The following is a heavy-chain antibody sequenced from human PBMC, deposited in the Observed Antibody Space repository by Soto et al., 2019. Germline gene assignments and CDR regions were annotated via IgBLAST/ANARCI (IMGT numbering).Heavy chain of an antibody. CDR1: GGSISSSSYY. V-gene: IGHV4-39*01. D-gene: IGHD2-15*01. Sequence: SETLSLTCTVSGGSISSSSYYWAWIRQPPGKGLEWIGSMLYSGLTYYNPSLKSRVTLSVDTSKNQFSVRLNSVTASDTAVYYCAPLSVSLSGPYGIHVWGQGTTVTVSS. CDR3: APLSVSLSGPYGIHV. J-gene: IGHJ6*02. CDR2: MLYSGLT.